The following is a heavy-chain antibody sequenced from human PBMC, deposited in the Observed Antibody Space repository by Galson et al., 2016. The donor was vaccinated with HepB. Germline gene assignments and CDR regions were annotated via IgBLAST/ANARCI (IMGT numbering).Heavy chain of an antibody. CDR3: AREIGRFLSHLVFGGSCTDGVCQPGDGFDM. CDR2: IISMLGSS. CDR1: GGTFRSYG. Sequence: SVKVSCKASGGTFRSYGLSWVRQAPGQGLEWMGGIISMLGSSNYAQKFQGRVTITADESTSTAYMELSSLKSEDTAVYYCAREIGRFLSHLVFGGSCTDGVCQPGDGFDMWGQGTMVTVSS. V-gene: IGHV1-69*13. J-gene: IGHJ3*02. D-gene: IGHD2-8*01.